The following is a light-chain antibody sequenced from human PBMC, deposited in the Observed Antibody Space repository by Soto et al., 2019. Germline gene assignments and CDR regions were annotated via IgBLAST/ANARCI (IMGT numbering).Light chain of an antibody. V-gene: IGLV2-14*01. CDR2: DVS. Sequence: QLVLTQPASVSGSPGQSITISCTGTRSDVDGYNYVSWYQQYPGKAPKVMIYDVSNRPSGVSNRFSGSRSGNTASLTISGLQAEDEADYYCSSYTSSSTWVFGGGTKLTVL. CDR3: SSYTSSSTWV. J-gene: IGLJ3*02. CDR1: RSDVDGYNY.